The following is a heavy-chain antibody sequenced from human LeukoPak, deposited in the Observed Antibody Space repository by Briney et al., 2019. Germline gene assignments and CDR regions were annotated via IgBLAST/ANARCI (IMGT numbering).Heavy chain of an antibody. D-gene: IGHD1-26*01. J-gene: IGHJ3*02. CDR2: IYYSGST. Sequence: SETLSLTCTVSGGSISSSSYYWGWIRQPPGKGLEWIGYIYYSGSTNYNPSLKSRVTISVDTSKNQFSLKLSSVTAADTAVYYCARSGWELLEAFDIWGQGTMVTVSS. CDR1: GGSISSSSYY. CDR3: ARSGWELLEAFDI. V-gene: IGHV4-61*05.